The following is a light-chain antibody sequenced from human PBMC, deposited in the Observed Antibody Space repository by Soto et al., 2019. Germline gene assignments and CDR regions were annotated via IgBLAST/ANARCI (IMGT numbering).Light chain of an antibody. Sequence: IVVTQSPGTLSLSPGERATLSCRASQSVSSSYLAWYQQKPGQAPRLLIYGASSRATGIPDRFSGSGSGTDFTLTISRLEPEDFAVYYCQQYASSPLTFGGGTK. V-gene: IGKV3-20*01. CDR1: QSVSSSY. CDR2: GAS. J-gene: IGKJ4*01. CDR3: QQYASSPLT.